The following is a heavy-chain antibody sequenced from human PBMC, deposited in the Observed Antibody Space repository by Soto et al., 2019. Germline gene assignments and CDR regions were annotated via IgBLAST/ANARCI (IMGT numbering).Heavy chain of an antibody. CDR2: IIPIFGTA. J-gene: IGHJ4*02. CDR1: GGTFSSYA. CDR3: ARGGYCTNGVCHIDY. D-gene: IGHD2-8*01. V-gene: IGHV1-69*13. Sequence: SVKVSCKASGGTFSSYAISWVRQAPGQGLEWMGGIIPIFGTANYAQKFQGRVTITADESTSTAYMELSSLRSEDTAVYYCARGGYCTNGVCHIDYWGQGTLVTVSS.